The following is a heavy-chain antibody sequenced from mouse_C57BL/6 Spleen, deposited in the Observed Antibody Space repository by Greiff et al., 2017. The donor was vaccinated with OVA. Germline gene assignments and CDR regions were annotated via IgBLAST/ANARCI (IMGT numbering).Heavy chain of an antibody. CDR2: INPSSGYT. J-gene: IGHJ4*01. CDR1: GYTFTSYW. V-gene: IGHV1-7*01. Sequence: QVQLKQSGAELAKPGASVKLSCKASGYTFTSYWMHWVKQRPGQGLEWIGYINPSSGYTKYNQKFKDKATLTADKSSSTAYMQLSSLTYEDSAVYYCARYYYGSSYEYYAMDYWGQGTSVTVSS. CDR3: ARYYYGSSYEYYAMDY. D-gene: IGHD1-1*01.